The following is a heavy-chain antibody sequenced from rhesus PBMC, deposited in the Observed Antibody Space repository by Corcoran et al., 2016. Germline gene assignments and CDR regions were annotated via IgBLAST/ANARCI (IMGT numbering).Heavy chain of an antibody. CDR3: ASLASSGVSFEF. CDR1: GYSISSGYG. CDR2: DYGGSGST. Sequence: QVQLQESGPGLVKPSETLSLTCAVSGYSISSGYGWGWIRQPPGKGLGWIGQDYGGSGSTYYNPPLTWRVTVSKDTSKNQFCLKLSSVTAADTAVYYCASLASSGVSFEFWGQGALVTVSS. D-gene: IGHD6-25*01. J-gene: IGHJ1*01. V-gene: IGHV4-127*01.